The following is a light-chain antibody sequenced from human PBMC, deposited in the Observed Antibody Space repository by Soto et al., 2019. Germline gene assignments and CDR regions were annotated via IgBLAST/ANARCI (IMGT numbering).Light chain of an antibody. CDR2: GAS. V-gene: IGKV1-5*01. Sequence: DIQMTHSPSTLSASVGDRVTITFRSSQSISSWLAWYQQKPGKAPKLLIYGASSLLSGVPSRFSGSGSGTDFTLTISRLEPEDFAVYYCQQYGSSGTFGQGTKVDI. J-gene: IGKJ1*01. CDR3: QQYGSSGT. CDR1: QSISSW.